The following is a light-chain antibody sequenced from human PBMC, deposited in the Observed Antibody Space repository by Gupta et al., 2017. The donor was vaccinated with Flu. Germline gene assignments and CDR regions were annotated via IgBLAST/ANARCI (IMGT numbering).Light chain of an antibody. CDR1: QSVSSN. V-gene: IGKV3-15*01. CDR2: GAS. CDR3: HHDHYCPYI. Sequence: EVVMTQTPATLSVSPGERVTLSCRASQSVSSNFAWFQQKPGQAPRLLFYGASTRTNGVPDRFSVSGYGTEFTLTISSRQSEDFAVYYCHHDHYCPYIFGQGT. J-gene: IGKJ2*01.